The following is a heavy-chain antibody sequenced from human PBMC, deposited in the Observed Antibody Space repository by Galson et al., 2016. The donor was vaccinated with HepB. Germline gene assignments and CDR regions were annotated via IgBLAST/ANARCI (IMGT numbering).Heavy chain of an antibody. V-gene: IGHV3-30-3*01. CDR2: ISYDDGSSK. CDR3: ARAQIPGYFSGGSCFGKDY. J-gene: IGHJ4*02. D-gene: IGHD2-15*01. CDR1: GFPLRSYA. Sequence: SLRLSCAASGFPLRSYAMHWVRQAPGKGLQWVATISYDDGSSKYYADSVKGRFTISRDNSKNTLYLQMNSLRAEDTALYYCARAQIPGYFSGGSCFGKDYWGQGTLVTVSS.